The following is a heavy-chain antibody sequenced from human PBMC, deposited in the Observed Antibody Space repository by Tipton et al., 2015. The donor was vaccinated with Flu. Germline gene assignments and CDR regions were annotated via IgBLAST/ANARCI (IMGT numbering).Heavy chain of an antibody. V-gene: IGHV4-38-2*01. CDR1: GDSISSDYH. CDR3: ARRDYTNYVSDPKSWFDP. Sequence: TLSLTCAVSGDSISSDYHWGWIRQFPGQGLERIGTVSRSGSTIYNPSLKSRVTISIDRSKNQFSLNLKSVTAADMAVYYCARRDYTNYVSDPKSWFDPWGQGTLVAVSS. J-gene: IGHJ5*02. D-gene: IGHD4-11*01. CDR2: VSRSGST.